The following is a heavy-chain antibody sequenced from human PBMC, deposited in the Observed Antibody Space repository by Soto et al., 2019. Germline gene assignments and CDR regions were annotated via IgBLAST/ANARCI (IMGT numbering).Heavy chain of an antibody. D-gene: IGHD2-15*01. V-gene: IGHV1-18*01. CDR2: ISGYNGNT. J-gene: IGHJ1*01. CDR3: ARDEYCSGGSCYSIVYFQH. CDR1: GYTFSSYG. Sequence: QVQLVQSGAEVKKPGASVKVSCEASGYTFSSYGISWVRQAPGQGLEWMGWISGYNGNTNYAQKRQVRVTVTTDTSTSTGYMELRSRRSDDTAVYYCARDEYCSGGSCYSIVYFQHWGQGSLVTVSS.